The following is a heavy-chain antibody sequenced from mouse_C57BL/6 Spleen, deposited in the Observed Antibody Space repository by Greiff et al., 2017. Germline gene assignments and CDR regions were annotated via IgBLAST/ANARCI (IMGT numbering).Heavy chain of an antibody. J-gene: IGHJ3*01. Sequence: EVQLQESGGGLVQPGGSMKLSCVASGFTFSNYWMNWVRQSPEKGLEWVAQIRLKSDNYATHYAESVKGRFTISRDASKSSVYLQMNNLRAEDTGIYYCAVGKYSLAYWGQGTLVTVSA. CDR1: GFTFSNYW. CDR2: IRLKSDNYAT. CDR3: AVGKYSLAY. V-gene: IGHV6-3*01. D-gene: IGHD5-1-1*01.